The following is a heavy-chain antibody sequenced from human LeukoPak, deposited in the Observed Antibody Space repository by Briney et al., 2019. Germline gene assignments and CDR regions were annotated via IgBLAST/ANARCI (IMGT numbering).Heavy chain of an antibody. CDR2: ISSTSSYI. CDR3: ARDSSSSYFYYYGMDV. V-gene: IGHV3-21*01. J-gene: IGHJ6*02. CDR1: GFTFSGYS. Sequence: GGSLRLSCATSGFTFSGYSMNWVRQAPGKGLEWVSSISSTSSYIYYADSVKGRFTISRDNAKNSLYLQMNSLRAEDTAVYYCARDSSSSYFYYYGMDVWGQGTTVTVSS. D-gene: IGHD6-6*01.